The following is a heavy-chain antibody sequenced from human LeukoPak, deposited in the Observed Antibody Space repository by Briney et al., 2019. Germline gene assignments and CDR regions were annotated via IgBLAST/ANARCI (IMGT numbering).Heavy chain of an antibody. V-gene: IGHV3-23*01. CDR3: AKDLSPYYDILTGYPMDV. CDR1: GFTFDNYA. D-gene: IGHD3-9*01. Sequence: GGSLRLSCAASGFTFDNYAMSWVRQAPGKGLEWVSVISGGGASTYYADSVKGRFTISRDNAKNSLYLQMNSLRAEDTAVYYCAKDLSPYYDILTGYPMDVWGKGTTVTISS. CDR2: ISGGGAST. J-gene: IGHJ6*03.